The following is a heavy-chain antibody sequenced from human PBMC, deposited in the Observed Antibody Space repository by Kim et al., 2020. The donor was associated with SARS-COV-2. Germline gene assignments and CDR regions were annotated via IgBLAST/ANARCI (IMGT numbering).Heavy chain of an antibody. V-gene: IGHV3-74*01. J-gene: IGHJ3*02. CDR3: ARGEKLWFGELFLSVDAFDI. CDR2: INSDGSST. CDR1: GFTFSSYW. Sequence: GGSLRLSCAASGFTFSSYWMHWVRQAPGKGLVWVSRINSDGSSTSYADSVKGRFTISRDNAKNTLYLQMNSLRAEDTAVYYCARGEKLWFGELFLSVDAFDIWGQGTMVTVSS. D-gene: IGHD3-10*01.